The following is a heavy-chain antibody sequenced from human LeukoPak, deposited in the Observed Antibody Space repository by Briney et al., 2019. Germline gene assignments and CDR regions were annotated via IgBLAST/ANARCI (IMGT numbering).Heavy chain of an antibody. CDR3: ARDLGALGTMVRGVHTYGMDV. D-gene: IGHD3-10*01. CDR2: IAYTGST. V-gene: IGHV4-59*12. CDR1: GGSVSGGSISSYY. Sequence: SETLSLTCTVSGGSVSGGSISSYYWSWIRQPPGKGLEWIGFIAYTGSTNYNPSLKSRVTISVDTSKNQFSLRLSSVTPEDTTVYYCARDLGALGTMVRGVHTYGMDVWGQGTTVTVSS. J-gene: IGHJ6*02.